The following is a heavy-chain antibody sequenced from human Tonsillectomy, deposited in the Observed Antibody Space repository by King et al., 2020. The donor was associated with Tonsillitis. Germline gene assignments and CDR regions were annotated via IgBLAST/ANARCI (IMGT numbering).Heavy chain of an antibody. Sequence: QLVQSGAEVKKPGSSVKVSCKASGGTFSSYAISWVRQAPGQGLEWMGRIIPILGIANYAQKFQGRVTITADKSTSTAYMELSSLRSEDTAVYYCAGFGLRGDHPQEWFDPWGQGTLVTVSS. V-gene: IGHV1-69*09. D-gene: IGHD4-17*01. CDR3: AGFGLRGDHPQEWFDP. CDR1: GGTFSSYA. J-gene: IGHJ5*02. CDR2: IIPILGIA.